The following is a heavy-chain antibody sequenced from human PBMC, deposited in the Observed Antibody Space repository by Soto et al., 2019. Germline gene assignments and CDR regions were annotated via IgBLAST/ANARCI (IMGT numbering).Heavy chain of an antibody. CDR2: IIPIFGTA. J-gene: IGHJ6*02. CDR1: GGTFSSYA. Sequence: QVQLVQSGAEVKKPGSSVKVSCKASGGTFSSYAISWVRQAPGQGLEWMGGIIPIFGTANYAQKFQGRVTITADESKSTAYMELSGLRSEDTAVYYCARAQDIVVVQAAPGGVYGMDVWGQGTTVTVSS. CDR3: ARAQDIVVVQAAPGGVYGMDV. V-gene: IGHV1-69*01. D-gene: IGHD2-2*01.